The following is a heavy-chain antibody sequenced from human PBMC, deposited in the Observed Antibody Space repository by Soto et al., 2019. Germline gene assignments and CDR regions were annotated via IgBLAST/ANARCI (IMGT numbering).Heavy chain of an antibody. D-gene: IGHD2-15*01. J-gene: IGHJ4*02. CDR2: ISVGGSDT. V-gene: IGHV3-23*01. CDR3: ARGGSGGRTWPSDY. CDR1: GGSISRGGYF. Sequence: ETRCLTCTVSGGSISRGGYFWSWIRQPPGKGLEWVSSISVGGSDTYYLDSVKGRFTISRDNSKNTLYLQMNSLRADDTAIYYCARGGSGGRTWPSDYWGQGALVTVSS.